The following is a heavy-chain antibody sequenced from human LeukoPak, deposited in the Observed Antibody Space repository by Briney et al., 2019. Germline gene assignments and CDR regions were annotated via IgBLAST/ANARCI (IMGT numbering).Heavy chain of an antibody. J-gene: IGHJ6*03. CDR3: ARVGCSGGSCYPWDFDYYYYYYMDV. V-gene: IGHV4-61*01. CDR2: IYYSGST. D-gene: IGHD2-15*01. CDR1: GGSMKSGSYY. Sequence: PSQTLSLTCTVSGGSMKSGSYYWSWIRQPPGKGLEWIGYIYYSGSTNYNPSLKSRVTISVDTSKNQFSLKLSSVTAADTAVYYCARVGCSGGSCYPWDFDYYYYYYMDVWGKGTTVTISS.